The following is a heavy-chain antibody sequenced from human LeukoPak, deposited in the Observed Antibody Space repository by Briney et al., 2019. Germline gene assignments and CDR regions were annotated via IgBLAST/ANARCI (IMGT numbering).Heavy chain of an antibody. CDR3: AKEPRRA. J-gene: IGHJ5*02. CDR1: GFTFSSYG. CDR2: ISYDGSNK. Sequence: GGSLRLSCAASGFTFSSYGMHWVRQAPGKGLEWVAVISYDGSNKYYADSVKGRFTISRDNSKNTLYLQMNSLRAEDTAVYYCAKEPRRAWGQGTLVTVSS. V-gene: IGHV3-30*18.